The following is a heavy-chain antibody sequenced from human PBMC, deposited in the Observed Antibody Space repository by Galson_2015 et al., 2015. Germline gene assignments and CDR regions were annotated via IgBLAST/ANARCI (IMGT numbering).Heavy chain of an antibody. D-gene: IGHD6-19*01. CDR1: GFTFSNYG. Sequence: SLRLSCAASGFTFSNYGMHWVRQAPGKGLEWVAVISYDGSKKNYADSVKGRFTISRDNSKNTLYLQMNCLRAEDTAVYYCAKVRSIKAVAGPDFDYWGQGTLVTVSS. CDR3: AKVRSIKAVAGPDFDY. V-gene: IGHV3-30*18. CDR2: ISYDGSKK. J-gene: IGHJ4*02.